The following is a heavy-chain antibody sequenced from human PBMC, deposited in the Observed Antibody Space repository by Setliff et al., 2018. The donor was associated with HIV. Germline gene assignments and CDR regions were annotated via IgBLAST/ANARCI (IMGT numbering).Heavy chain of an antibody. CDR2: VHSTGTT. Sequence: SETLSLTCTVSGGSFSTYYWSWIRQPAGEGPEYIGRVHSTGTTIYNPSLKSRVTMSVDASKNQLSLKLRSVTASDTAVYYCARARITMIGGRLEPYAFDRWGQGTKVTVSS. V-gene: IGHV4-4*07. D-gene: IGHD3-10*01. CDR3: ARARITMIGGRLEPYAFDR. J-gene: IGHJ3*01. CDR1: GGSFSTYY.